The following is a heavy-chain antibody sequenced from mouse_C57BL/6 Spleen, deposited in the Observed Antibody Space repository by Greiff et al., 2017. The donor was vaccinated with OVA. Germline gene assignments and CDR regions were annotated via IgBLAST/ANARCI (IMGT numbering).Heavy chain of an antibody. CDR3: AREGNWRYFDV. J-gene: IGHJ1*03. CDR1: GFTFSDYG. V-gene: IGHV5-17*01. CDR2: ISSGSSTI. D-gene: IGHD2-1*01. Sequence: EVMLVESGGGLVKPGGSLKLSCAASGFTFSDYGMHWVRQAPEKGLEWVAYISSGSSTIYYADTVKGRFTISRDNAKNTLFLQMTSLRSEDTAMYYCAREGNWRYFDVWGTGTTVTVSS.